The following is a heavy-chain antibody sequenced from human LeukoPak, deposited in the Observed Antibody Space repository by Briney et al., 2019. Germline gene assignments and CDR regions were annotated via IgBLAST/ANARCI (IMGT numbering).Heavy chain of an antibody. CDR1: GFTFTNYA. Sequence: GGSLRLSCAASGFTFTNYAMSWVRQAPGKGLEWVSGINGGGGTYYADSVKGRFTISRGNSKNTVYLQMNSLRAEDTAVYYCAKGGSGYSSVWLDLWGQGTLVTVSS. CDR3: AKGGSGYSSVWLDL. CDR2: INGGGGT. D-gene: IGHD6-19*01. V-gene: IGHV3-23*01. J-gene: IGHJ5*02.